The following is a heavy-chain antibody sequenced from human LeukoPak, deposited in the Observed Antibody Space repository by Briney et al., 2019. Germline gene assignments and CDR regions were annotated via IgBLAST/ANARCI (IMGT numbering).Heavy chain of an antibody. CDR3: TKEGGPMAVTTERYSFDQ. CDR2: VSNDGRVQ. Sequence: GRSLRLSCAASGFTFSNYGMHWVRQAPGKGLEWVAVVSNDGRVQYYADSVKGRFTISRDNSKNTLSLQMNSLRAEDTAVHYCTKEGGPMAVTTERYSFDQWGQGTLVTVSS. V-gene: IGHV3-30*18. CDR1: GFTFSNYG. J-gene: IGHJ4*02. D-gene: IGHD4-17*01.